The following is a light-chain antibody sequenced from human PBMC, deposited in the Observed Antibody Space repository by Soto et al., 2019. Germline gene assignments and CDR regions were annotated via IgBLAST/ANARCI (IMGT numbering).Light chain of an antibody. Sequence: DIQMTQSPSTLSASVGDIVTITCWASQSINNWLAWYQQKPGKAPKFLIYDASNLESGVPSRFSGSASGTEFTLTISSLQPDDFATYYCQQYDNYPLTFGGGTKVDIK. J-gene: IGKJ4*01. CDR3: QQYDNYPLT. V-gene: IGKV1-5*01. CDR2: DAS. CDR1: QSINNW.